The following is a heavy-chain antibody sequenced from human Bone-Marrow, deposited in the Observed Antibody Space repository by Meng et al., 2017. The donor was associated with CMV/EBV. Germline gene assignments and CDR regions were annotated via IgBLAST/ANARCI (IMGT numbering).Heavy chain of an antibody. CDR1: SISSGGYY. CDR2: IYYSGST. V-gene: IGHV4-31*02. D-gene: IGHD2-2*01. J-gene: IGHJ4*02. CDR3: AGTQVVPAATVPGYFDY. Sequence: SISSGGYYSSWIRQHPVKGLEWIGYIYYSGSTYYNPSLKNRVTISVDTSKNQFSLKLSSVTAADTAVYYCAGTQVVPAATVPGYFDYWGQGTLVTVSS.